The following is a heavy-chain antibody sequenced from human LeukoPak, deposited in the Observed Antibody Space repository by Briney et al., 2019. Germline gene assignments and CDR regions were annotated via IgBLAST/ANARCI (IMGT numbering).Heavy chain of an antibody. Sequence: ASVKVSCKASGYTFTAYYIHWVRQAPGQGLEWMGWINPNIGGTNYAQKFHGRVTMTRDTSISTAYMELSSLRSDDTAVYYCARVYYDILTGYSHYDYWGQGTLVTVSS. D-gene: IGHD3-9*01. CDR2: INPNIGGT. CDR3: ARVYYDILTGYSHYDY. V-gene: IGHV1-2*02. J-gene: IGHJ4*02. CDR1: GYTFTAYY.